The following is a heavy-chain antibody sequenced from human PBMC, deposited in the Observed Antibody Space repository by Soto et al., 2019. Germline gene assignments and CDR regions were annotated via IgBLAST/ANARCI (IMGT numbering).Heavy chain of an antibody. CDR3: ARDWHCSGGSCYPTWFDP. J-gene: IGHJ5*02. D-gene: IGHD2-15*01. CDR2: ISSSSSTI. Sequence: GGSLRLSCAASGFTFSSYSMNWVRQAPGKGLEWVSYISSSSSTIYYADSVKGRFTISRDNAKNSLYLQMNSLRAEDTAVYYCARDWHCSGGSCYPTWFDPWGQGTLVTVSS. CDR1: GFTFSSYS. V-gene: IGHV3-48*01.